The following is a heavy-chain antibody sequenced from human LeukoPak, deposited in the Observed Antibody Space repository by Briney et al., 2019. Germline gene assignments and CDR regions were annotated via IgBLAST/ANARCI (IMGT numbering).Heavy chain of an antibody. D-gene: IGHD3-10*01. CDR2: ISSSSSYI. Sequence: GGSLRLSCAASGFTFSSYSMNWVRQAPGKGLEWVSSISSSSSYIYYADSVKGRFTIPRDNAKNSLYLQMNSLRAEDTAVYYCARDARYGATWFDPWGQGTLVTVSS. CDR3: ARDARYGATWFDP. CDR1: GFTFSSYS. J-gene: IGHJ5*02. V-gene: IGHV3-21*01.